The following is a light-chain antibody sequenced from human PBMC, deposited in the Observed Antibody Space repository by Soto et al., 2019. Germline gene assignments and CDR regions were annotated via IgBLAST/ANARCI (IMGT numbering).Light chain of an antibody. J-gene: IGKJ1*01. CDR3: LRYNAFSQT. CDR2: DAS. V-gene: IGKV1-5*01. Sequence: DIQMTQSPSTLSASVGDRVTITCRASQSMNAWLAWFQQKPGKAPKVLIYDASSLQSGVPSRFSGSGSGTEFTLTIDGRQPDDVATYYCLRYNAFSQTFGQGTKVEL. CDR1: QSMNAW.